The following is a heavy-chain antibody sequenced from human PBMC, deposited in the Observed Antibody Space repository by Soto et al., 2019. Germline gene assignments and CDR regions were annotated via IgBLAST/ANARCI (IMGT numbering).Heavy chain of an antibody. CDR3: APWFGAFDY. J-gene: IGHJ4*02. V-gene: IGHV3-30*03. Sequence: QVQLVESGGGVVQPGRSLRLSCAASGFTFSSYGMHWVHQAPGEGMEWVAVISYDGSNNYYADSVKGRFTISGANSKNPLYLQMTSLRAEDTAVYYCAPWFGAFDYWGQGTLVTVSS. CDR2: ISYDGSNN. CDR1: GFTFSSYG. D-gene: IGHD3-10*01.